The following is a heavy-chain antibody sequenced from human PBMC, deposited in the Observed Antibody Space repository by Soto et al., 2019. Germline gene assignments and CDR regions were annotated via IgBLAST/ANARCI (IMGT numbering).Heavy chain of an antibody. CDR2: IIPILGIA. CDR3: ASLAVADVAFDL. V-gene: IGHV1-69*02. CDR1: GGTFSSYT. J-gene: IGHJ3*01. D-gene: IGHD6-19*01. Sequence: QVQLVQSGAEVKKPGSSVKVSCKASGGTFSSYTISWVRQAPGQGLEWMGRIIPILGIANYAQKFQGRVTTTADKSTSTACMERSSLRSEDTAVYYCASLAVADVAFDLWGQGTMVTVSS.